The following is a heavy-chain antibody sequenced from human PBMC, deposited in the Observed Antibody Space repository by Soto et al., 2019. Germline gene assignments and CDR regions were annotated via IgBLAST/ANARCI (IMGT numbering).Heavy chain of an antibody. CDR1: SVSRSSNGYY. Sequence: QVQLQESGPGLVKPSQTLSLTCTVSSVSRSSNGYYWSWILQSPGKGLEWIGNISYSGDSYYNPSLQRRLTISVLPSKTQFFSKLSSANAADPAVYYCARQHGTFSFCPGTGLDFWGPGATVTGSS. V-gene: IGHV4-31*03. J-gene: IGHJ6*01. CDR2: ISYSGDS. D-gene: IGHD3-16*01. CDR3: ARQHGTFSFCPGTGLDF.